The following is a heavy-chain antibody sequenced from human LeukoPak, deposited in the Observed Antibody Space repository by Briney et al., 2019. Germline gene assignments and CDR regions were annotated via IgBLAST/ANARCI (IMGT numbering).Heavy chain of an antibody. Sequence: SETLSLACTVSGGSISSYYWSWIRLPPGKGLEWIGYIYYTGATYYNPSLKSRVTISLDTSKNQFSLKLSSVTAADAAVYYCARAGYSYGTGYYFDYWGQGALVTVSS. J-gene: IGHJ4*02. CDR3: ARAGYSYGTGYYFDY. CDR1: GGSISSYY. D-gene: IGHD5-18*01. CDR2: IYYTGAT. V-gene: IGHV4-59*01.